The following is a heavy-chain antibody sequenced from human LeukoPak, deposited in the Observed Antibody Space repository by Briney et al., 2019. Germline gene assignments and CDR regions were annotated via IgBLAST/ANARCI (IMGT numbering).Heavy chain of an antibody. J-gene: IGHJ4*02. CDR1: GGSIIGRW. D-gene: IGHD2-21*02. CDR2: IFYSRSY. V-gene: IGHV4-59*08. Sequence: SETLSLTCTVSGGSIIGRWWSWIRQPPGKGLEWIGDIFYSRSYNYNPSLKSRLSISLDTSKNQFSLKLSSVTAADTAMYYCARRNTGDASIDFWGQGTLVIASS. CDR3: ARRNTGDASIDF.